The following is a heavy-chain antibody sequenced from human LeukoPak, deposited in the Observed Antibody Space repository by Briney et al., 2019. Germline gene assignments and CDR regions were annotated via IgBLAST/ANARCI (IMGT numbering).Heavy chain of an antibody. J-gene: IGHJ4*02. CDR2: ITDRGENT. CDR1: GFTFSNYG. CDR3: ARDRRLASFGY. D-gene: IGHD6-25*01. V-gene: IGHV3-23*01. Sequence: GGSLRLSCAASGFTFSNYGMNWVRQAPGKGLEWVSGITDRGENTYYADSVKGRFTISRDNSKNTLYLQMNSLRAEDAAIYYCARDRRLASFGYGGQGTLVTVSS.